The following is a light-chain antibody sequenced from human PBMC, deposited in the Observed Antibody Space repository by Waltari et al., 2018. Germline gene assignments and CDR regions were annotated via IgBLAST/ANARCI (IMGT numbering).Light chain of an antibody. V-gene: IGKV4-1*01. J-gene: IGKJ1*01. CDR1: QSLLFRSNNKNY. CDR3: QQYYHIART. Sequence: DTVMTQSPDSLAVSLGERATINCKSSQSLLFRSNNKNYLAWYQQKPGQPPKLLIHWASTRESGVPDRFSGSVSGTDFTLTISSLQAEDVAVYYCQQYYHIARTFGQGTRVEIK. CDR2: WAS.